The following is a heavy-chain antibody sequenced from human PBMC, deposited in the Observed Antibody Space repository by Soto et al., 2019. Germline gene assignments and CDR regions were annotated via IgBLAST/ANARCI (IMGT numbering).Heavy chain of an antibody. CDR3: ARDLPDSLQYPRSWTGGTWFDP. J-gene: IGHJ5*02. CDR2: IKSNDGDP. V-gene: IGHV1-2*02. Sequence: VSVKGYWTSAGLTLSVDYGHWGRKTTGQGLEWMGWIKSNDGDPKYAQKFQDRVTMTRDTSMNTVYMEIRRLRSDDTAVYYCARDLPDSLQYPRSWTGGTWFDPWGQRTLVPVSS. CDR1: GLTLSVDY. D-gene: IGHD2-8*02.